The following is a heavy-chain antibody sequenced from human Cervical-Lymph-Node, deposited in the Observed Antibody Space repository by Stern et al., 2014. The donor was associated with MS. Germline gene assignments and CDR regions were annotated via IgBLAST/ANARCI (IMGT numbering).Heavy chain of an antibody. CDR1: GFTFSSYW. Sequence: QLVQSGGGLVQPGGSLRLSCAASGFTFSSYWMHWVRQAPGKGLVWVSRIDTAGSITNYAGSVKGRFTISRDTAKNTLYLQMNSLRDEDTAVYYCARGGAALPDYWGQGTLLTVSS. V-gene: IGHV3-74*02. D-gene: IGHD2-15*01. J-gene: IGHJ4*02. CDR2: IDTAGSIT. CDR3: ARGGAALPDY.